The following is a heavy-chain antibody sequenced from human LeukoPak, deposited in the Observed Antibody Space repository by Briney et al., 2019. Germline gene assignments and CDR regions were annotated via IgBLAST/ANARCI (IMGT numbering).Heavy chain of an antibody. D-gene: IGHD3-22*01. CDR3: AREEYYYDSSGYPFPPGFFDY. CDR2: ISYDGSNK. J-gene: IGHJ4*02. V-gene: IGHV3-30-3*01. CDR1: GFTFSSYA. Sequence: HTGRSLRLSCAASGFTFSSYAMHWVRQAPGKGLEWVAVISYDGSNKYYADSVKGRFTISRDNSKNTLYLQMNSLRAEDTAVYYCAREEYYYDSSGYPFPPGFFDYWGQGTLVTVSS.